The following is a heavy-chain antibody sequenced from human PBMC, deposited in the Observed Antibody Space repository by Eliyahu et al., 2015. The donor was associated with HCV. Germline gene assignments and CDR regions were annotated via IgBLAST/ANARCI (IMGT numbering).Heavy chain of an antibody. J-gene: IGHJ4*02. Sequence: QVQLQQWGAGLLKPSETLSLTCAVYGGSFSGYYWSWIRQPPGKGLEWIGEINHSGSTNYNPSLKSRVTISVDTSKNQFSLKLSSVTAADTAVYYCARGRQLSMVRGGVYYWGQGTLVTVSS. CDR1: GGSFSGYY. CDR3: ARGRQLSMVRGGVYY. CDR2: INHSGST. D-gene: IGHD3-10*01. V-gene: IGHV4-34*01.